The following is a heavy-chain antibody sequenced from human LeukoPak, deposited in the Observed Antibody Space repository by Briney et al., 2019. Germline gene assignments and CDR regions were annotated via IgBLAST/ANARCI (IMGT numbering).Heavy chain of an antibody. CDR2: ISGYNGNT. CDR1: GYTFTSYG. CDR3: ARSRSSDYASSAADY. V-gene: IGHV1-18*01. Sequence: ASVKVSCKASGYTFTSYGITWVRQAPGQGLEWMGWISGYNGNTNYAQKFQGRVTMTTDTSTNTAYMELRSLRSDDTAVYYCARSRSSDYASSAADYWGQGTLVTVSP. D-gene: IGHD4-17*01. J-gene: IGHJ4*02.